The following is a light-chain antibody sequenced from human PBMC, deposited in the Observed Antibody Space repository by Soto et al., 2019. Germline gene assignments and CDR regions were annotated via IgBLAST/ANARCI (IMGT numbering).Light chain of an antibody. CDR1: QTISSW. V-gene: IGKV1-5*01. CDR2: DAS. Sequence: DIQMTQSPSTLSGSVGDRVTITCRASQTISSWLAWYQQKPGKAPKLLIYDASRLESGVPSRFSGRGSGTEFTLTISSLQPSDFATYYCQQYNSYSFGGGTKVEIK. CDR3: QQYNSYS. J-gene: IGKJ4*01.